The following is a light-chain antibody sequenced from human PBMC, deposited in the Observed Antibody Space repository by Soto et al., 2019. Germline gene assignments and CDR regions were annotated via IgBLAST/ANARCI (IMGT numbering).Light chain of an antibody. J-gene: IGKJ5*01. V-gene: IGKV1-27*01. CDR2: TAS. Sequence: IPLTQSPCSLSACLKTGVTVTSRASQDISNYLAWYQQKPGKVPKLLIYTASTLQSGVPSRFSGSGAGTDFTLTISSLQPEDVATYYCQKYNSALTFGQGTRLEI. CDR1: QDISNY. CDR3: QKYNSALT.